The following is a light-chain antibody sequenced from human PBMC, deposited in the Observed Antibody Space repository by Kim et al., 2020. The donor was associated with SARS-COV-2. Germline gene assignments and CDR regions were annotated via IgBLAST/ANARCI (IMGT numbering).Light chain of an antibody. CDR2: WAS. CDR1: QSVLYSPNNKNH. Sequence: ATINCKSSQSVLYSPNNKNHLAWYQQKPGQPPRLLIYWASTRGSWVPDRFSGSGSGTDFTLTISSLQAEDVAVYYCEQYYSPLRTFGQGTKVDIK. J-gene: IGKJ2*01. V-gene: IGKV4-1*01. CDR3: EQYYSPLRT.